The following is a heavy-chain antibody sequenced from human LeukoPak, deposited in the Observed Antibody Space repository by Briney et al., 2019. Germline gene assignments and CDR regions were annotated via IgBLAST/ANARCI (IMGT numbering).Heavy chain of an antibody. CDR1: GGSISSGDYY. CDR3: ARGGHVGWFDP. CDR2: INHSGST. V-gene: IGHV4-30-4*01. Sequence: SQTLSLTCTVSGGSISSGDYYWSWIRQPPGKGLEWIGEINHSGSTNYNPSLKSRVTISVDTSKNQFSLKLSSVTAADTAVYYCARGGHVGWFDPWGQGTLVTVSS. D-gene: IGHD1-26*01. J-gene: IGHJ5*02.